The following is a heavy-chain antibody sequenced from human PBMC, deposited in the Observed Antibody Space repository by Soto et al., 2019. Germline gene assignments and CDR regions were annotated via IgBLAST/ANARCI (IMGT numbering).Heavy chain of an antibody. CDR1: GFTFTKSA. D-gene: IGHD2-2*01. J-gene: IGHJ6*02. CDR3: AADSTLTDYYNYGLDV. CDR2: IVVGSGNT. Sequence: QLQMVQSGPEVKNPGTSVKVSCKTSGFTFTKSAVHWVRQARGQRLGWLGWIVVGSGNTKYPQEFQERVTITRDMSTSTAYLELSSLTSEDTAVYYCAADSTLTDYYNYGLDVWGQGTTVTVSS. V-gene: IGHV1-58*01.